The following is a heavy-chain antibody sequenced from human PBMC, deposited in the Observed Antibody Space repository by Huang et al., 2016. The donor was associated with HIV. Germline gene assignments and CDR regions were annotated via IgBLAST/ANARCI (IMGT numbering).Heavy chain of an antibody. CDR1: GGTFSSYA. CDR2: IIPTFGTA. J-gene: IGHJ5*02. Sequence: QVLLVQSGAEVRKPGSSVKVSCTAFGGTFSSYAISWVRQAPGQGLEWMGWIIPTFGTANYTQKCKGRVTSTVDESTNTGYMEVTRLTSEDTAVYYCARTAYSYGFRQGYNWFDPWGQGTPVTVSS. V-gene: IGHV1-69*13. CDR3: ARTAYSYGFRQGYNWFDP. D-gene: IGHD5-18*01.